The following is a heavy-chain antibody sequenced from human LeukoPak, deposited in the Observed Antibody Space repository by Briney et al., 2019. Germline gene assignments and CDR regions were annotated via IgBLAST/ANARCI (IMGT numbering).Heavy chain of an antibody. CDR3: ARGQSFRDARRKTYNWFDP. CDR2: ISSSGSTI. CDR1: GFTFSDYY. D-gene: IGHD5-24*01. Sequence: RPGGSLRLSCAASGFTFSDYYMSWIRQAPGKGLEWVSYISSSGSTIYYADSVKGRFTISRDNAKNSLYLQMNSLRAEDTAVYYCARGQSFRDARRKTYNWFDPWGQGTLVTVSS. J-gene: IGHJ5*02. V-gene: IGHV3-11*04.